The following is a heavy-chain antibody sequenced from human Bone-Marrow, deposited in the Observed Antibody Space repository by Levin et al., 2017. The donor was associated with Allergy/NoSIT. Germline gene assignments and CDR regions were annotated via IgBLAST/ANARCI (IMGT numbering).Heavy chain of an antibody. V-gene: IGHV4-4*07. CDR2: IYVSGGT. Sequence: SETLSLTCTVSGASISTYYWSWIRQPAGRGLEWIGRIYVSGGTDYNPSLESRVTMSVDTSKRQFSLKLSSVTAADTAVYYCARVRGYGRGDANYVDYWGQGTLATVSS. D-gene: IGHD5-18*01. J-gene: IGHJ4*02. CDR1: GASISTYY. CDR3: ARVRGYGRGDANYVDY.